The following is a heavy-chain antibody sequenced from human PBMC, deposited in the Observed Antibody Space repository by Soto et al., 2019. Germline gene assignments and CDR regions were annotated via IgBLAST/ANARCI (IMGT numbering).Heavy chain of an antibody. V-gene: IGHV1-18*01. Sequence: QVQLVQSGAEVKKPGASVKVSCKASGYTFTSYGISWERQAPGQELEWMGWISAYNGNTNYAQKLQGRVTMTTDTPTSTAYMELRSLRSDDTAVYYCARDLGYCSSTSCYWFSDYWGQGSLVTVSS. CDR1: GYTFTSYG. D-gene: IGHD2-2*01. CDR2: ISAYNGNT. CDR3: ARDLGYCSSTSCYWFSDY. J-gene: IGHJ4*02.